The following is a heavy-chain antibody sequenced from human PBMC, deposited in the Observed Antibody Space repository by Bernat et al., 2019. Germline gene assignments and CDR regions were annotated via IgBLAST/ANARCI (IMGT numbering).Heavy chain of an antibody. CDR3: ARRVAGSRGADY. CDR1: GYTFTSYA. V-gene: IGHV1-3*01. Sequence: QVQLVQSGAEVKKPGASVKVSCKASGYTFTSYAMHLVRQAPGQRLEWMGWINAGNGNTKYSQKFQGRVTITRDTSASTAYMELSSLRSEDTAVYYCARRVAGSRGADYWGQGTLVTVSS. D-gene: IGHD6-19*01. CDR2: INAGNGNT. J-gene: IGHJ4*02.